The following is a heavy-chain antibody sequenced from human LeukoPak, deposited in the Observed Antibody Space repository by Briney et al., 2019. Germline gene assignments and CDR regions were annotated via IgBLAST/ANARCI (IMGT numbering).Heavy chain of an antibody. CDR2: IIPIFGTG. J-gene: IGHJ4*02. D-gene: IGHD5-12*01. Sequence: SVKVSCKASGGTFSSYAISWVRQAPGQGLEWMGGIIPIFGTGNYAQKFQGRVTITADESTSTAYMELSSLRSEDTAVYYCARESGKAYSGYGDFDYWGQGTLVTVSS. CDR1: GGTFSSYA. CDR3: ARESGKAYSGYGDFDY. V-gene: IGHV1-69*01.